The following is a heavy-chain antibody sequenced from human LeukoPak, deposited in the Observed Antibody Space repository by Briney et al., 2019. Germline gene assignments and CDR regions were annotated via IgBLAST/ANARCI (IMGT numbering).Heavy chain of an antibody. V-gene: IGHV4-59*11. Sequence: SETLSLTCIVSGGSISSHYWSWIRQPPGKGLEWIGYIYYSGSTNYNPSLKSRVTISVDTSKNQFSLKLSSVTAADTAVYYCAREPYCSSTSCYTHWYFDLWGRGTLVTVSS. D-gene: IGHD2-2*02. J-gene: IGHJ2*01. CDR1: GGSISSHY. CDR2: IYYSGST. CDR3: AREPYCSSTSCYTHWYFDL.